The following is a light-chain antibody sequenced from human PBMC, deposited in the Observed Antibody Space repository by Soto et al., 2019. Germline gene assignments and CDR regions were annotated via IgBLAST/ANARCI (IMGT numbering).Light chain of an antibody. CDR2: GAS. Sequence: ENVLTQSPGTLSLSPGERATLSCRASQSVSSSYLTWYQQKPGQTPRLLIYGASSRATDIPDRSSGSGSGTDFTLTISRLEPEDFAVYYFQQYDSSLVTFGQGTKLEIK. CDR1: QSVSSSY. J-gene: IGKJ2*01. V-gene: IGKV3-20*01. CDR3: QQYDSSLVT.